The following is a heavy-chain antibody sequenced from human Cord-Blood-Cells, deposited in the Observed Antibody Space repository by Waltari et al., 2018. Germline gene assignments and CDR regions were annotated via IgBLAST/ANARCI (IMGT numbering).Heavy chain of an antibody. D-gene: IGHD6-6*01. V-gene: IGHV4-59*11. J-gene: IGHJ3*02. CDR1: GGSISSHY. CDR2: IYYSGST. CDR3: AITPYSSSSGPPFDI. Sequence: QVQLQESGPGLVKPSETLSLTCTVSGGSISSHYWSWIRQPPGKGLEWIGYIYYSGSTNYNPSLKSRVTISVDTSKNQFSLKLSSVTAADTAVYYCAITPYSSSSGPPFDIWGQGTMVTVSS.